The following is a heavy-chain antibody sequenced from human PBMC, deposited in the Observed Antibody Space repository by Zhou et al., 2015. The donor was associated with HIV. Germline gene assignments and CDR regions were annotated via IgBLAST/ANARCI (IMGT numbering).Heavy chain of an antibody. J-gene: IGHJ4*02. V-gene: IGHV1-18*01. CDR1: DYTFSAYG. Sequence: QVQLVQSGAEVKKPGASVKVSCKTFDYTFSAYGINWVRQAPGQGLEWMGWISGYNGNAKIAQKFQGRVTMTTETSTSTAYLELRSLRSDDTAVYYCARATLPGYFDFWGQGTLVTVSS. CDR2: ISGYNGNA. CDR3: ARATLPGYFDF.